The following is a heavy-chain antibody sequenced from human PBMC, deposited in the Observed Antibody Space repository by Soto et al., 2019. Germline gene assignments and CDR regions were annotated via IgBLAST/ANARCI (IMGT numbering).Heavy chain of an antibody. CDR1: GDTFASCG. D-gene: IGHD3-9*01. V-gene: IGHV1-18*01. Sequence: ASVKVSCKASGDTFASCGRSWVRQAPGQGLEWMGWISAYNGNTNYAQKLQGRVTMTTDTSTSTAYMELRSLRSDDTAVYYCAREVGYDILTGYYPHFDYWGQGTLVTVS. CDR2: ISAYNGNT. CDR3: AREVGYDILTGYYPHFDY. J-gene: IGHJ4*02.